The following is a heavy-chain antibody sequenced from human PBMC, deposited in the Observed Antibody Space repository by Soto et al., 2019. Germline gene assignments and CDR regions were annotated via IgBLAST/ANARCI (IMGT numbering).Heavy chain of an antibody. V-gene: IGHV3-43*01. Sequence: EVKLVESGGVVVQPGGSLRLSCAASGFIFDDYSMYWVRQAPGKGLEWVSLLSWDGRHTYYADSVKGRFIISRDNSRNSLYLQMTSLTTADTALYYCAKARRSIFGGMDVWGQGTTVTGSS. CDR3: AKARRSIFGGMDV. CDR2: LSWDGRHT. CDR1: GFIFDDYS. D-gene: IGHD3-3*01. J-gene: IGHJ6*02.